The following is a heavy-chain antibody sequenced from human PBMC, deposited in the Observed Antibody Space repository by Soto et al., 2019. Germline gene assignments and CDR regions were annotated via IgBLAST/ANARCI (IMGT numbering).Heavy chain of an antibody. V-gene: IGHV6-1*01. J-gene: IGHJ5*02. CDR2: TYYRSKWHN. D-gene: IGHD1-26*01. CDR1: GDSASSNSAA. Sequence: SQTLSLTCAISGDSASSNSAAWNWIRQSPSRGLEWLGRTYYRSKWHNDYAVSVESRVTINPDTSKNQFSLQLNSVTPEDTAVYYCARGRGRPEGSVGPNFFDHWGQGDLVTVSS. CDR3: ARGRGRPEGSVGPNFFDH.